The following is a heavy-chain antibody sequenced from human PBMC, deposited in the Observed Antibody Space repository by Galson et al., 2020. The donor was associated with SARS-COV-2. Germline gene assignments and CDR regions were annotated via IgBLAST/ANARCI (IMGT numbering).Heavy chain of an antibody. J-gene: IGHJ4*02. CDR1: GYSFTSYW. CDR3: ARLNIGPYYYDSSGYWGFDY. V-gene: IGHV5-51*01. CDR2: IYPGDSDT. Sequence: KIGESLKISCKGSGYSFTSYWIGWVRQMPGKGLEWMGIIYPGDSDTRYSPSFQGQVTISADKSISTAYLQWSSLKASDTAMYYCARLNIGPYYYDSSGYWGFDYWGQGTLVTVSS. D-gene: IGHD3-22*01.